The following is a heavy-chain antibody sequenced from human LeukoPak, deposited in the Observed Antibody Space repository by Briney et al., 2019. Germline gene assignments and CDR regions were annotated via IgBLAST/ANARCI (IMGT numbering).Heavy chain of an antibody. CDR1: GYSISNDYY. D-gene: IGHD1-1*01. J-gene: IGHJ4*02. V-gene: IGHV4-38-2*01. CDR3: TRGATGPEY. Sequence: SETLSLTCVVSGYSISNDYYWGWIRQPPGKGLEWIGNIYHSGGSYYNPSLKSRVTILVDTSKNQFSLKLSSVTAADTAVYYCTRGATGPEYWGQGTLVTVSS. CDR2: IYHSGGS.